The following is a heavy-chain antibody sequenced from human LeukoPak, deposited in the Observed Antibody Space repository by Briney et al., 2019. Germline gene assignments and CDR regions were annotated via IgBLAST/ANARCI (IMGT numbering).Heavy chain of an antibody. CDR3: SREGQIASPFDY. Sequence: GGSVTLSCAASGFAFNSYEMNWVRQAPGKGLEGVSYISNRTNVRYYSDSVKGRFTISRDDAKNSLYLQMNGLRAEDTAVYYCSREGQIASPFDYWGQGTLVTVSS. V-gene: IGHV3-48*03. J-gene: IGHJ4*02. CDR1: GFAFNSYE. CDR2: ISNRTNVR.